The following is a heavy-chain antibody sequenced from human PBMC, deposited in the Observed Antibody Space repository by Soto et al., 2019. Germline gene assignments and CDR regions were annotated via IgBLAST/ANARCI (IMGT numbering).Heavy chain of an antibody. Sequence: SETLSLTCTVSGGSISSYYWSWIRQPPGKGLEWIGYIYYSGSTNYNPSLKSRVTISVDTSKNQFSLKLNSMTAADTAVYYCASSVDTAMVMVRDYYYYGMDVWGQGTTVTVSS. CDR3: ASSVDTAMVMVRDYYYYGMDV. CDR2: IYYSGST. CDR1: GGSISSYY. J-gene: IGHJ6*02. V-gene: IGHV4-59*08. D-gene: IGHD5-18*01.